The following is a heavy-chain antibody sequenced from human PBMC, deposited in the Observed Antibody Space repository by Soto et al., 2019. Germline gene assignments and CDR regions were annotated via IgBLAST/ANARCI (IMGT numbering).Heavy chain of an antibody. CDR2: IGVVGDT. Sequence: EVQLVESGGALVQPGGYLRLSCAASGFTFSRHDMHWVRQAAGKGLEWVSTIGVVGDTYYPDSVKGRFTVSREDAKDSFYLQRGGRRAEDTAVYYWEGGPGGGGTRYRSRGMDFW. CDR3: EGGPGGGGTRYRSRGMDF. D-gene: IGHD2-15*01. CDR1: GFTFSRHD. V-gene: IGHV3-13*01. J-gene: IGHJ6*03.